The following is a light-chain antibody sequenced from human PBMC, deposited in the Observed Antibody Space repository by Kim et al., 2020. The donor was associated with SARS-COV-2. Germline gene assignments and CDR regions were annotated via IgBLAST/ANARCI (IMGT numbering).Light chain of an antibody. V-gene: IGKV1-5*03. CDR3: QQYKTYWT. J-gene: IGKJ1*01. Sequence: SSYVGDRVTITCRASESIRSWLAWYQQKPGKAPKLLIYAASSLESGVPSRFSGSASGTEFTLTISSLQPDDSATYYCQQYKTYWTFGQGTKVDIK. CDR2: AAS. CDR1: ESIRSW.